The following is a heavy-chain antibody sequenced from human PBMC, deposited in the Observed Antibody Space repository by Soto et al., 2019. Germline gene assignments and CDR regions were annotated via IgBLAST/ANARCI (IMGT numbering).Heavy chain of an antibody. CDR2: ISGSGGST. CDR1: GFTFSSYA. CDR3: AKLRAVAGNNWFDP. V-gene: IGHV3-23*01. J-gene: IGHJ5*02. Sequence: LRLSCAASGFTFSSYAMSWVRQAPGKGLEWVSAISGSGGSTYYADSVKGRFTISRDNSKNTLYLQMDSLRAEDTAVYYCAKLRAVAGNNWFDPWGQGTLVTVSS. D-gene: IGHD6-19*01.